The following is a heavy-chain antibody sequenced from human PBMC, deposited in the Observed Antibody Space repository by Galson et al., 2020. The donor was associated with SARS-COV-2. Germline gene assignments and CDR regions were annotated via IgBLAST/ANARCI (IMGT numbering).Heavy chain of an antibody. CDR2: TYYRSQWST. V-gene: IGHV6-1*01. CDR3: AGRVAGAGSLHI. Sequence: SQTLSLTCAISGDSVSSNSAAWNWIRQSPSRGLALLGRTYYRSQWSTDYAVSVKSRITINPDTSKNQFSLQLNSVTPEDTAIYYCAGRVAGAGSLHIWGQGTMVIVSS. CDR1: GDSVSSNSAA. J-gene: IGHJ3*02. D-gene: IGHD6-13*01.